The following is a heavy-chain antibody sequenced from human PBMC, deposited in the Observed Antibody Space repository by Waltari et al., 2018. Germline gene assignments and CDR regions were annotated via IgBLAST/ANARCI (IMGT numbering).Heavy chain of an antibody. V-gene: IGHV4-38-2*01. CDR3: SRQVLGYCTSAACRRLES. CDR2: ICHDGTT. J-gene: IGHJ4*02. Sequence: QVQLQESGPGLVKSSETLSLTCDVSGYAVNSGFYWGWIRQAPGKGLEWVATICHDGTTFYNPSLKSRLSVSMDTSKNQISLTLKSVTAADTAVYYCSRQVLGYCTSAACRRLESWGQGTLVTVSS. D-gene: IGHD2-2*03. CDR1: GYAVNSGFY.